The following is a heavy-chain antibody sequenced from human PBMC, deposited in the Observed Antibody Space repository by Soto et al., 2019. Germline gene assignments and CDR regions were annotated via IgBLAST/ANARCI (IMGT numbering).Heavy chain of an antibody. CDR1: VGSIISYY. CDR3: ARAPRGDLIDY. Sequence: SETLSLTCTFSVGSIISYYWSWIRQPPGKGLEWIGYIYYSGSTNYNPSLKSRVTISVDTSKNQFSLKLSSVTAADTAVYYCARAPRGDLIDYWGQGTLVTVSS. V-gene: IGHV4-59*01. J-gene: IGHJ4*02. CDR2: IYYSGST. D-gene: IGHD3-16*01.